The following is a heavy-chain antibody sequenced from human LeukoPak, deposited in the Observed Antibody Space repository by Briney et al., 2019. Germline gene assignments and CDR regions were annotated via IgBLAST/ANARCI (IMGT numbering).Heavy chain of an antibody. CDR1: GGSVSSDIYH. CDR2: NGNA. CDR3: ATYCVGVGGRGH. V-gene: IGHV4-61*03. Sequence: SETLSLTCIVSGGSVSSDIYHWSWIRQAPGKGLEWIGHNGNANYNPSLQSRVTISIDTSKNHFTLSLNSVTAADTAVYYCATYCVGVGGRGHWGPGTLVTVSS. J-gene: IGHJ4*02. D-gene: IGHD2-21*01.